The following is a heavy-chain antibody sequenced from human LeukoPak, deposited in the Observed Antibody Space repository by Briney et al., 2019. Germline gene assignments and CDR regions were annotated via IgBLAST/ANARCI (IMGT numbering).Heavy chain of an antibody. J-gene: IGHJ4*02. V-gene: IGHV4-4*02. CDR2: IYHSGST. CDR1: GDSININNW. Sequence: SETLSLTCPVSGDSININNWWNWVRQPPGKGLEWIGEIYHSGSTNYNPSLKSRVTISVDKSKNQFSLKLSSVTAADTAVYFCAREMTAVTAFDFWGQGTLVTVSS. D-gene: IGHD4-17*01. CDR3: AREMTAVTAFDF.